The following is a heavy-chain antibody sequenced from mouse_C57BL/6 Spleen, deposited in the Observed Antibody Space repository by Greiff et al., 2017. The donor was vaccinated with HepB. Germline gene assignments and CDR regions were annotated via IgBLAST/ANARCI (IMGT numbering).Heavy chain of an antibody. J-gene: IGHJ4*01. CDR3: ARTIYYDYDMDY. Sequence: EVHLVESGGGLVKPGGSLKLSCAASGFTFSDYGMHWVRQAPEKGLEWVAYISSGSSTIYYADTVKGRFTISRDNAKNTLFLQMTSLRSEDTAMYYCARTIYYDYDMDYWGQGTSVTVSS. D-gene: IGHD2-4*01. V-gene: IGHV5-17*01. CDR2: ISSGSSTI. CDR1: GFTFSDYG.